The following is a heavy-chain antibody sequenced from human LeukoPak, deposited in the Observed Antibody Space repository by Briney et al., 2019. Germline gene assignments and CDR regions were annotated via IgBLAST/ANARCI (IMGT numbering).Heavy chain of an antibody. CDR1: GGSFSGYY. V-gene: IGHV4-39*01. D-gene: IGHD3-9*01. J-gene: IGHJ6*03. CDR2: IYYSGST. CDR3: ARHDCRGYDILTGYCNYYYYYYMDV. Sequence: SETLSLTCAVYGGSFSGYYWGWIRQPPGKGLEWIGSIYYSGSTYYNPSLKSRVTISVDTSKNQFSLKLSSVTAADTAVYYCARHDCRGYDILTGYCNYYYYYYMDVWGKGTTVTISS.